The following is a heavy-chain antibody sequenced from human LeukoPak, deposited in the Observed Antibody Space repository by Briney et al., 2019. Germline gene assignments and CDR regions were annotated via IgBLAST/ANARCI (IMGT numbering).Heavy chain of an antibody. CDR1: GYTLRSHG. Sequence: ASVRVSCKASGYTLRSHGISWVRQAPGQGLEWMGCISGNKGDTMYAQKVQGRVTMTTDTSTNTAYMDLRSLRGDDTAVYYCARGSYGEVAFVIWGQGTMVTVSS. CDR2: ISGNKGDT. D-gene: IGHD4-17*01. J-gene: IGHJ3*02. CDR3: ARGSYGEVAFVI. V-gene: IGHV1-18*01.